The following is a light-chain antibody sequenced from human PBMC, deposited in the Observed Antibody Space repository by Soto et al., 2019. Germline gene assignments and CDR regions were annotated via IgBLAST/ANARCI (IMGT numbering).Light chain of an antibody. Sequence: DIQMTQSPSSLSASVGDRVTITCRASQSISHFLAWYQQKPGKVPKLFIYDASNLGSGVPSRFSGSGSGTDFTLTISSLQPEDFATYYCQQANSSPLTFGGGTKVDIK. CDR3: QQANSSPLT. CDR1: QSISHF. J-gene: IGKJ4*02. V-gene: IGKV1-12*01. CDR2: DAS.